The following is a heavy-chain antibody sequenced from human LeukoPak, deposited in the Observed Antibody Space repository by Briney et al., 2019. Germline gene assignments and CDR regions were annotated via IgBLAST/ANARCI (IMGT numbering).Heavy chain of an antibody. J-gene: IGHJ6*02. V-gene: IGHV1-69*13. CDR2: IIPIFGTA. CDR3: ARSPWFGELFNYYGMDV. CDR1: GGTFSSYA. D-gene: IGHD3-10*01. Sequence: SVKVSCKASGGTFSSYAISWVRQAPGQGLEWMGGIIPIFGTANYAQKFQGRVTITADESTSTAYMELSSLRSEDTAVYYCARSPWFGELFNYYGMDVWGQGTTVTVSS.